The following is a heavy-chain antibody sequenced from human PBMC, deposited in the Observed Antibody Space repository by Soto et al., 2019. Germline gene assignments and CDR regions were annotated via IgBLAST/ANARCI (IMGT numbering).Heavy chain of an antibody. CDR1: GGTFSSYA. D-gene: IGHD3-10*01. CDR2: IIHIFGTA. CDR3: ARGPQGRYGSGPKFDY. V-gene: IGHV1-69*01. Sequence: QVQLVQSGAEVKKPGSSVKVSCKASGGTFSSYAISWVRQAPGQGLEWMGGIIHIFGTANYAQRFQGRVTITADESTSTAYMELSSLRSEDTAVYYCARGPQGRYGSGPKFDYWGQGTLVTVSS. J-gene: IGHJ4*02.